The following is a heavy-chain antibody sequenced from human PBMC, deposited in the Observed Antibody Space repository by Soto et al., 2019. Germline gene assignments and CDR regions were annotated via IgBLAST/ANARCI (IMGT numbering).Heavy chain of an antibody. CDR1: GFTFSSYA. V-gene: IGHV3-23*01. CDR3: AKRGRGNQALEGAMEAFDV. D-gene: IGHD2-2*01. J-gene: IGHJ3*01. Sequence: GGSLRLSCAASGFTFSSYAMSWVRQAPGKGLEWVSAISGSGGSTYYADSVKGRFTISRDNSKNTLYLQMNSLRAEDTAVYYCAKRGRGNQALEGAMEAFDVWGQGTMVTVS. CDR2: ISGSGGST.